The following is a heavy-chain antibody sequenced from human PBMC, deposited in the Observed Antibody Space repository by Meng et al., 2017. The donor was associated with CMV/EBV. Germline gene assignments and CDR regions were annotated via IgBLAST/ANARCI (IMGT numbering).Heavy chain of an antibody. Sequence: SETLSLTCAVYGGSFSGYYWSWIRQPPGKGLKWIGEINHSGSTNYNPSLKSRVTISVDTSKNQFSLKRSSVTAADTAVYYCARALRGYYYYYYGMDVWGQGTTVTVSS. J-gene: IGHJ6*02. CDR2: INHSGST. CDR3: ARALRGYYYYYYGMDV. CDR1: GGSFSGYY. V-gene: IGHV4-34*01. D-gene: IGHD4-23*01.